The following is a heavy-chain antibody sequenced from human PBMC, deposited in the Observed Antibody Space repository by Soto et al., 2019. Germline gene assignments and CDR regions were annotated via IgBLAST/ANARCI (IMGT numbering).Heavy chain of an antibody. D-gene: IGHD3-3*01. J-gene: IGHJ3*02. Sequence: QVQLVQSGAEVKKPGASVKVSCKASGYTFTSYGISWVRQAPGQGLEWMGWISAYNGNTNYAQKLQGRVTMTTDTSTSTAYMELRSLRSDDTAVYYCVRVTIFGVVTHDAFDIWGQGTMVTVSS. CDR1: GYTFTSYG. V-gene: IGHV1-18*01. CDR3: VRVTIFGVVTHDAFDI. CDR2: ISAYNGNT.